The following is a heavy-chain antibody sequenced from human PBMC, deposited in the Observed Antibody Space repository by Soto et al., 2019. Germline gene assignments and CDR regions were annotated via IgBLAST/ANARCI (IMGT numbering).Heavy chain of an antibody. Sequence: TSETLSLTCTVSGGSISSSSYYWGWIRQPPGKGLEWIGSIYYSGSTYYNPSLKSRVTISVDTSKNQFSLKLSSVTAADTAVYYCAGKTAAAGQYYYYYYMDVWGKGTTVTVSS. CDR3: AGKTAAAGQYYYYYYMDV. CDR2: IYYSGST. D-gene: IGHD6-13*01. V-gene: IGHV4-39*01. CDR1: GGSISSSSYY. J-gene: IGHJ6*03.